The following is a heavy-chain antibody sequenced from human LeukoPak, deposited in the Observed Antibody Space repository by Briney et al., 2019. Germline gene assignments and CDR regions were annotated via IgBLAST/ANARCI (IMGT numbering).Heavy chain of an antibody. D-gene: IGHD3-10*01. J-gene: IGHJ5*02. CDR2: TSGSI. V-gene: IGHV4-4*09. Sequence: SETLSLTCAVSGASISSHYWSWIRQPPGKGLEWIGYTSGSISDNPSLKSRVAVSVDPSQNQVSLSLSSVTAADTAVYYCVRYYYGSGLEGDVPNWFDPWGQGTLVTVSS. CDR1: GASISSHY. CDR3: VRYYYGSGLEGDVPNWFDP.